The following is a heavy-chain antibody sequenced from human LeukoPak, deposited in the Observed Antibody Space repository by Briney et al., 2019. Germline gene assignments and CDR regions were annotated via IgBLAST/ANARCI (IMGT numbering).Heavy chain of an antibody. J-gene: IGHJ4*02. V-gene: IGHV1-69*04. Sequence: SVKVSCKASGGTFSFYAMNWVRQAPGQGLEWVGRIIPVLDTVTYAQRFQGRVTITADKSTNTADMELSGLTSEDTAVYYCASDGHCRDDACSQVWYFDPRGQGTRVTVSS. D-gene: IGHD5-24*01. CDR3: ASDGHCRDDACSQVWYFDP. CDR1: GGTFSFYA. CDR2: IIPVLDTV.